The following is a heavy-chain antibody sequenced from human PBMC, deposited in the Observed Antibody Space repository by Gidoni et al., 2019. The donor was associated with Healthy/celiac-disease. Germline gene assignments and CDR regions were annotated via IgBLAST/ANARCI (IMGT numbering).Heavy chain of an antibody. Sequence: EVQLVESGGGLVQPGGSLRLSCAASGFTFSDHYMDWVRQAPGKGLEWVGRTRNKANSYTTEYAASVKGRFTISRDDSKNSLYLQMNSLKTEDTAVYYCARTGDDAFDIWGQGTMVTVSS. D-gene: IGHD7-27*01. CDR2: TRNKANSYTT. J-gene: IGHJ3*02. CDR3: ARTGDDAFDI. CDR1: GFTFSDHY. V-gene: IGHV3-72*01.